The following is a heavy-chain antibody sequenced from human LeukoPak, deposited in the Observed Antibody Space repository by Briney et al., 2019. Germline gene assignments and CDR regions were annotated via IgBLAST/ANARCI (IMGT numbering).Heavy chain of an antibody. CDR3: ARARPDTAMAVDY. V-gene: IGHV4-59*01. CDR1: GGSISTYY. Sequence: SETLSLACTVSGGSISTYYWSWVRLPPGKGLEWIGDIYNSGSTKYNPSLKSRVTVSVDTSKNQLSLKLSSVTAADTAVYYCARARPDTAMAVDYWGQGTLVTVSS. J-gene: IGHJ4*02. CDR2: IYNSGST. D-gene: IGHD5-18*01.